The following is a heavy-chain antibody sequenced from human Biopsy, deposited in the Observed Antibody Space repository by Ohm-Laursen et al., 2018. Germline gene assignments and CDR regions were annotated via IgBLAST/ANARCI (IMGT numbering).Heavy chain of an antibody. J-gene: IGHJ4*02. CDR3: ARMPHFDY. Sequence: SETLSLTCTVSGDSISGYHWSWIRKSPGKGLEWLAYIPYTGGITSNPSLNGRATMSLDTSKNQFPLMLIYVTAADTAVYYCARMPHFDYWGQGILVTVSS. V-gene: IGHV4-59*01. CDR1: GDSISGYH. CDR2: IPYTGGI. D-gene: IGHD2-2*01.